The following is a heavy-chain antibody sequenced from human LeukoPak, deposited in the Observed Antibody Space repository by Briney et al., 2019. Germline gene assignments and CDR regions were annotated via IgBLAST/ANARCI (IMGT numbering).Heavy chain of an antibody. D-gene: IGHD6-19*01. CDR2: ISSGSSYK. J-gene: IGHJ4*02. Sequence: GGSLRLSCSASGFTFSDNSMIGFRQAPGKGLEWFSSISSGSSYKYYGDSVKGRFTISRDNAKNSLYLKMNSLRAEDTAVYYCAKGRTLLGGAGTWPLDYWGQGTLVIVSS. CDR3: AKGRTLLGGAGTWPLDY. V-gene: IGHV3-21*01. CDR1: GFTFSDNS.